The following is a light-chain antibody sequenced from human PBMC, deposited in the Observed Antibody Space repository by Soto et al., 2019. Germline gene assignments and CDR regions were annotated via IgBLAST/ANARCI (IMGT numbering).Light chain of an antibody. CDR1: SSNIGAGYD. Sequence: QSVLTQPPSVSGAPGQRVTISCTGSSSNIGAGYDVHWYQQLPGTAPKLLIYGNSNRPSGVPDRFSGSKSGPSASLAITGLQAEDEADYYCQSYDISLSAYVFGTGTKLTVL. CDR2: GNS. J-gene: IGLJ1*01. CDR3: QSYDISLSAYV. V-gene: IGLV1-40*01.